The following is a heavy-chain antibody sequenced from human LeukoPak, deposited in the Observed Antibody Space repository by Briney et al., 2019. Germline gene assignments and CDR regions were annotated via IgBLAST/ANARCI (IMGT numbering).Heavy chain of an antibody. CDR3: ARGLDYYDGTGYRSYWYLDL. V-gene: IGHV1-18*01. J-gene: IGHJ2*01. D-gene: IGHD3-22*01. CDR1: GYTFTTYG. CDR2: ISAYNGRT. Sequence: ASVKVSCKASGYTFTTYGISWVRQAPGQGLEWLGWISAYNGRTNYGEKLQDRVTMTTDTSTSTAYMELRSLRSDDTAVYYCARGLDYYDGTGYRSYWYLDLWGRGTPVAVSS.